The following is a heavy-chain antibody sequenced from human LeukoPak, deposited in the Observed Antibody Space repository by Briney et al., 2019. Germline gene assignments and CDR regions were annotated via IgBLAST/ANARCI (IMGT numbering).Heavy chain of an antibody. CDR2: ISGSGENT. D-gene: IGHD6-13*01. CDR3: AKLAAAGTRVDY. V-gene: IGHV3-23*01. Sequence: GGSLRLSCAASGFTFSSYGITWVRQAPGKGLEWVSGISGSGENTYYADSVKGRFTISRDNSKNTLYLQMNSLRAEDTAVYYCAKLAAAGTRVDYWGQGTLVTVSS. CDR1: GFTFSSYG. J-gene: IGHJ4*02.